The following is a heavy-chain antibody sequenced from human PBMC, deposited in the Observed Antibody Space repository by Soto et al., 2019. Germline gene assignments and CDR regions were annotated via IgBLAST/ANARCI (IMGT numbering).Heavy chain of an antibody. J-gene: IGHJ5*01. CDR3: AHKRDVSRGFKS. V-gene: IGHV2-5*02. CDR1: GFSFSITGVA. Sequence: SGPTLVNPTQTLTLTCTFSGFSFSITGVAVGWIRQPPGQALEWLALIYWDDDQRYNPSLKNRLTITKDTSRNQVVLTMTNMDPVDTATYYCAHKRDVSRGFKSWGQGTLVTVSS. CDR2: IYWDDDQ.